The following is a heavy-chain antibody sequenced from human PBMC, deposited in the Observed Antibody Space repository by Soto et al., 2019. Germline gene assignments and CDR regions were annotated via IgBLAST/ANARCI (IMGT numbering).Heavy chain of an antibody. D-gene: IGHD2-21*02. J-gene: IGHJ6*02. CDR1: GFTFSTYA. Sequence: HPGGSLRLSCAASGFTFSTYAMHWVRQAPGKGLEWVAFISYDGIDKYYSDSVKGRFTVSRDNSKNMLCLQMNSLSLRPEDTAIYYCAREYCGGDCNGMDVWGQGTTVTVSS. CDR3: AREYCGGDCNGMDV. V-gene: IGHV3-30-3*01. CDR2: ISYDGIDK.